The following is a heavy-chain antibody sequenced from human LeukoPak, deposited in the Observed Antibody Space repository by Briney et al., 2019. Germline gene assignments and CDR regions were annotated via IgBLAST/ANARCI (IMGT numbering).Heavy chain of an antibody. V-gene: IGHV1-2*04. CDR3: AREGSVAVADYYYYGMDV. CDR2: INPNSGGT. D-gene: IGHD6-19*01. CDR1: GYTFTSYY. J-gene: IGHJ6*02. Sequence: GASVKVSCKASGYTFTSYYMHWVRQAPGQGLEWMGWINPNSGGTNYAQKFQGWVTMTRDTSISTAYMELSRLRSDDTAVYYCAREGSVAVADYYYYGMDVWGQGTTVTVSS.